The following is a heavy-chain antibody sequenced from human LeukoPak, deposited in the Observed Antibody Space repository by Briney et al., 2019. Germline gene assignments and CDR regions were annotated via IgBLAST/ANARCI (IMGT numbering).Heavy chain of an antibody. Sequence: GGSLRLSCAASGFTFSSYAMSWVRQAPGKGLEWVSAISGSGGSTYYADPVKGRFTISRDNAKNTLYLQMNSLRAEGTAVYYCARDNGATVTTDAFDIWGQGTMVTVSS. V-gene: IGHV3-23*01. CDR3: ARDNGATVTTDAFDI. CDR2: ISGSGGST. J-gene: IGHJ3*02. D-gene: IGHD4-17*01. CDR1: GFTFSSYA.